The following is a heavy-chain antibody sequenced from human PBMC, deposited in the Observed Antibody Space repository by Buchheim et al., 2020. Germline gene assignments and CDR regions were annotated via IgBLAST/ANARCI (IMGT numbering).Heavy chain of an antibody. Sequence: QVQLVQSGAEVKKPGSSVKVSCKASGGTFSSYTISWVRQAPGQGLEWIVRIIPILGIANYAQKFQVRVTITADKSTSTPYMELSSLRSEDTAVYYCARSTGAGGYYYYYGMDVWGKGTT. CDR3: ARSTGAGGYYYYYGMDV. V-gene: IGHV1-69*02. J-gene: IGHJ6*04. D-gene: IGHD1-1*01. CDR1: GGTFSSYT. CDR2: IIPILGIA.